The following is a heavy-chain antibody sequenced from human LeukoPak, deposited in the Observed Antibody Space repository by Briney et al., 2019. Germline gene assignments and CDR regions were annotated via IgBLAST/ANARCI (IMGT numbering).Heavy chain of an antibody. CDR1: GYTFTSYY. Sequence: ASVKVSYKASGYTFTSYYMHWVRQAPGQGLEWMGIINPSGGSTSYAQTFQGRVTMTRDMSTSTVYMELSSLRSEDTAVYYCARDHSSGYSDAFDIWGQGTMVTVSS. CDR2: INPSGGST. D-gene: IGHD3-22*01. J-gene: IGHJ3*02. V-gene: IGHV1-46*01. CDR3: ARDHSSGYSDAFDI.